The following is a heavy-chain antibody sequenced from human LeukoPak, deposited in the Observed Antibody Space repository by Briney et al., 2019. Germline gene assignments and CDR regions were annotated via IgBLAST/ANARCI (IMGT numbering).Heavy chain of an antibody. CDR1: GSSLSTNGMC. D-gene: IGHD3-22*01. Sequence: SGPALVKPTQTLTLTCTFSGSSLSTNGMCVSWIRQPPGKGLEWIGYIYYSGSTNYNPSLKSRVTISVDTSKNQFSLKLSSVTAADTAVYYCARENSSGYYPDAFDIWGQGTMVTVSS. CDR3: ARENSSGYYPDAFDI. V-gene: IGHV4-61*08. CDR2: IYYSGST. J-gene: IGHJ3*02.